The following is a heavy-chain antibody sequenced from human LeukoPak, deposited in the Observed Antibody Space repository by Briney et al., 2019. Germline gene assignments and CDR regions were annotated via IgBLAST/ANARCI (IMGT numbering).Heavy chain of an antibody. CDR3: AKDLEKGSSWYYFDY. D-gene: IGHD6-13*01. Sequence: GGSLRLSCAASGFTFSSYGMHWVRQAPGKGLEWVAVVPYDGRNNYYADSVKGRFTISRDNSKNTLYLQMNSLRAEDTAVYYCAKDLEKGSSWYYFDYWGQGTLVTVSS. J-gene: IGHJ4*02. CDR1: GFTFSSYG. CDR2: VPYDGRNN. V-gene: IGHV3-30*18.